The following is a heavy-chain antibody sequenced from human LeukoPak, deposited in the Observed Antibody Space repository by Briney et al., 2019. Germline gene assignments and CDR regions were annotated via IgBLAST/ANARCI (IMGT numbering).Heavy chain of an antibody. V-gene: IGHV3-7*01. Sequence: PGGSLRLSCAASGFTFSSYWMSWVRQAPGKGLEWVANIKQDGSEKYYVDSVKGRFTISRDNAKNSLYLQMNSLRAEDTAVYYCARGSGYSYGPKDPYYYYYMDVWGKGTTVTISS. CDR3: ARGSGYSYGPKDPYYYYYMDV. CDR2: IKQDGSEK. D-gene: IGHD5-18*01. J-gene: IGHJ6*03. CDR1: GFTFSSYW.